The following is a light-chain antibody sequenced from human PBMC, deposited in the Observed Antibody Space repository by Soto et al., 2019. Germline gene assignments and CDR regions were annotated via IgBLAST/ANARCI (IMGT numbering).Light chain of an antibody. Sequence: IVLTQSPGTLSLSPGERATLSCRASQSVSSSYLAWYQHKPGQAPRLLIYGASSRATGIPDRFSGSGSGTDFTLTISRLEPEDFAVYYCQQYCSSPPYTFGQGTKLEIK. CDR3: QQYCSSPPYT. V-gene: IGKV3-20*01. CDR2: GAS. J-gene: IGKJ2*01. CDR1: QSVSSSY.